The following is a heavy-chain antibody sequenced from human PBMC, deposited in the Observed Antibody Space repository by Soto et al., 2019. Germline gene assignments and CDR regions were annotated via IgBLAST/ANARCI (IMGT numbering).Heavy chain of an antibody. CDR2: VTSSASST. CDR1: GFTFSRFA. J-gene: IGHJ3*01. V-gene: IGHV3-23*01. Sequence: GQLLESGGGMVQPGGSLRLSCAASGFTFSRFAMNWVRLPPGRGLEWVAAVTSSASSTHYADSVKGRFTISRDNSKNTLYLQMNSLRADDTAVYYCAKGGAVLLDPFDVWGQGTMVTVSS. CDR3: AKGGAVLLDPFDV. D-gene: IGHD1-26*01.